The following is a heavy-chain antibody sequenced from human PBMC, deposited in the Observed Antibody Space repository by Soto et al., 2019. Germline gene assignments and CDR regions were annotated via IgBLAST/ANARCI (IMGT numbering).Heavy chain of an antibody. CDR2: ISGSGGST. V-gene: IGHV3-23*01. Sequence: GGSLRLSCAASGFTFSSYAMSWVRQAPGKGLEWVSAISGSGGSTYYADSVKGRFTISRDNSKNTLYLQMNSLRAEDTAVYYCARRGRTLPHYSYYMDVWGKGTTVTVSS. CDR1: GFTFSSYA. CDR3: ARRGRTLPHYSYYMDV. J-gene: IGHJ6*03.